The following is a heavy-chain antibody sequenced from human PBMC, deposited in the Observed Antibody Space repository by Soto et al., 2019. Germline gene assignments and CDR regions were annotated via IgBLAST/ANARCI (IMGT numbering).Heavy chain of an antibody. CDR2: IYYTGTT. Sequence: SETLSLTCTVSGGSISSYYWSWIRQPPGKGLEWIGYIYYTGTTTYNPSIKSRVTISVDSSRNQFSLNLTSVSAADTAVYYCARLGGFYQSLDSWGQGTLVTVSS. CDR3: ARLGGFYQSLDS. D-gene: IGHD3-22*01. CDR1: GGSISSYY. V-gene: IGHV4-59*08. J-gene: IGHJ5*01.